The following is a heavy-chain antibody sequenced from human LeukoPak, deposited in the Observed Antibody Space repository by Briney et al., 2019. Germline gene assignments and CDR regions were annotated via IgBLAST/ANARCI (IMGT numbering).Heavy chain of an antibody. D-gene: IGHD3-10*01. CDR1: GFTFSSYE. V-gene: IGHV3-48*03. CDR3: ARGVGSLSEYYFDY. CDR2: ISSSGSTI. Sequence: GGSLRLSCAASGFTFSSYEMNWVRQAPGKGLEWVSYISSSGSTIYYADSVKGRFTISRDNAKNSLYLQMNSPRAEDTAVYYCARGVGSLSEYYFDYWGQGTLVTVSS. J-gene: IGHJ4*02.